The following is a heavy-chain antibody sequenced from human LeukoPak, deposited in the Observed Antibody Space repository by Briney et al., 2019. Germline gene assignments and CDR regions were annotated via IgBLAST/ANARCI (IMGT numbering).Heavy chain of an antibody. CDR1: GFTFSSYG. J-gene: IGHJ4*02. V-gene: IGHV3-21*01. CDR2: ISSSSNYI. D-gene: IGHD3-16*01. CDR3: ARGNTVWDY. Sequence: GGYLRLSCAASGFTFSSYGMNWVRQAPGKGLEWVSSISSSSNYIYYADSVKGRFTISRDNAKNSLYLQMNSLRAEDTAVYYCARGNTVWDYWGQXXLXXVSX.